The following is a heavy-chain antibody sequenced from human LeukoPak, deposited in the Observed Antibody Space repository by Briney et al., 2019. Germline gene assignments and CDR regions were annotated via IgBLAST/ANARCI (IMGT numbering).Heavy chain of an antibody. CDR3: TTDSRLGYCSSTSCSAYYYYYYGMDV. CDR1: GFTFSDYY. CDR2: IKSKTDGGTT. V-gene: IGHV3-15*01. J-gene: IGHJ6*02. D-gene: IGHD2-2*01. Sequence: PGGSLRLSCAASGFTFSDYYMSWVRQAPGKGLEWVGRIKSKTDGGTTDYAAPVKGRFTISRDDSKNTLYLQMNSLKTEDTAVYYCTTDSRLGYCSSTSCSAYYYYYYGMDVWGQGTTVTVSS.